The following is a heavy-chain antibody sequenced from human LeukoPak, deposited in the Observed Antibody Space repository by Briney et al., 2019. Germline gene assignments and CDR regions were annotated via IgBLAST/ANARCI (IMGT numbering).Heavy chain of an antibody. D-gene: IGHD6-13*01. CDR1: GYTFTGYY. CDR2: INPNSGGT. Sequence: ASVKVSCKASGYTFTGYYMHWVRQAPGQGLEWMGWINPNSGGTNYAQKFQGRVTMTRDTSIRTAYMELSRLRSEDTAVYYCARDPLAAAGKVVFDYWGQGTLVTVSS. J-gene: IGHJ4*02. CDR3: ARDPLAAAGKVVFDY. V-gene: IGHV1-2*02.